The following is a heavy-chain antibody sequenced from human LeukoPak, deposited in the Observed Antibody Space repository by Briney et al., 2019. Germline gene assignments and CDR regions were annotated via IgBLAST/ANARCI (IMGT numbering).Heavy chain of an antibody. J-gene: IGHJ5*02. CDR3: ARDVGRGGDFWGGQGPFDP. CDR1: GFTFSNYW. V-gene: IGHV3-7*01. Sequence: GGSLRLSCAASGFTFSNYWINWVRQAPGKGLEGVATIKQDVSEIYYVDSVKGRFTISRDNAKNSVYLQMNSLRVEDTAVYYCARDVGRGGDFWGGQGPFDPWGQGTQVTVSS. CDR2: IKQDVSEI. D-gene: IGHD3-3*01.